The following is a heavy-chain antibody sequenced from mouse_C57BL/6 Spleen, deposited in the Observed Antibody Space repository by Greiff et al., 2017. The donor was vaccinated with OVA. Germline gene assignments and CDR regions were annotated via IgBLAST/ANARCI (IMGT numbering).Heavy chain of an antibody. J-gene: IGHJ2*01. CDR3: ARGGIYYDYDGDY. Sequence: EVHLVESGGGLVKPGGSLKLSCAASGFTFSSYAMSWVRQTPEKRLEWVATISDGGSYTYYPDNVKGRFTISRDNAKNNLYLQMSHLKSEDTAMYYCARGGIYYDYDGDYWGQGTTLTVSS. CDR1: GFTFSSYA. V-gene: IGHV5-4*01. D-gene: IGHD2-4*01. CDR2: ISDGGSYT.